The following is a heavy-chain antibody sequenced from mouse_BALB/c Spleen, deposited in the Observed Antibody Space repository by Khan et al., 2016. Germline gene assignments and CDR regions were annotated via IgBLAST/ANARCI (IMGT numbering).Heavy chain of an antibody. CDR1: GFNFKDSY. Sequence: VQLQQSGAELVKPGASVKLSCTASGFNFKDSYMHWVKQRPEQGLEWIGRIDPANGNTKYDPKFQGKATITADKSSNTAYLQLRSLTSEDTAVYYCGSWDWYFDVWCGGTTVTVSS. D-gene: IGHD4-1*01. V-gene: IGHV14-3*02. CDR2: IDPANGNT. J-gene: IGHJ1*01. CDR3: GSWDWYFDV.